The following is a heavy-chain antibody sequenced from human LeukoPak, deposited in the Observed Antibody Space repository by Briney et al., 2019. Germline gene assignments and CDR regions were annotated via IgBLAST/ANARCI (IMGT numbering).Heavy chain of an antibody. V-gene: IGHV3-23*01. D-gene: IGHD5-18*01. CDR2: ISGSGGST. Sequence: GGSLRLSCAASGFTFSTFAMIWVRQAPGKGLEWVSAISGSGGSTYYAESVKGRFTISRDNSKNTLYLQMNSLRAEDTAVYYCAKDRWQLWSHFDYWGQGTLVTVSS. J-gene: IGHJ4*02. CDR1: GFTFSTFA. CDR3: AKDRWQLWSHFDY.